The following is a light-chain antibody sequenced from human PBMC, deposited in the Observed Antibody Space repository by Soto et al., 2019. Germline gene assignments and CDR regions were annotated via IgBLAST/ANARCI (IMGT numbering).Light chain of an antibody. CDR1: QSVSSY. J-gene: IGKJ1*01. CDR2: DAS. V-gene: IGKV3-11*01. CDR3: QQRSNWPPWT. Sequence: EIVLTQSPATLSLSPGERATLSCRASQSVSSYLAWYQQKPGQAPRLLIYDASNRATGIPARFSGSGSGTEFTLTISSLEPEEFAVYYCQQRSNWPPWTFGQGTKVEIK.